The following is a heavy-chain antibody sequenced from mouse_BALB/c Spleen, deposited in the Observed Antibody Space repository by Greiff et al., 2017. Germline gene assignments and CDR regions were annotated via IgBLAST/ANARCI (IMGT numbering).Heavy chain of an antibody. CDR3: ARSYYYGSSYFDY. CDR1: GFSLSRYS. J-gene: IGHJ2*01. V-gene: IGHV2-6-4*01. D-gene: IGHD1-1*01. CDR2: IWGGGST. Sequence: VKLVESGPGLVAPSQSLSITCTVSGFSLSRYSVHWVRQPPGKGLEWLGMIWGGGSTDYNSALKSRLSISKDNSKSQVFLKMNSLQTDDTAMYYCARSYYYGSSYFDYWGQGTTLTVSS.